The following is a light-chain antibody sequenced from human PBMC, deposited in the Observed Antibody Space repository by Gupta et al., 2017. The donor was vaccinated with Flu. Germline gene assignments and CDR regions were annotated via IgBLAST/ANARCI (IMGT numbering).Light chain of an antibody. V-gene: IGLV3-25*03. J-gene: IGLJ2*01. CDR2: KDT. Sequence: HELTQPPSVSVSPGETARITCSWEALSTQYTYWYQQKSGRAPVRLIYKDTERPSGIPERFSGSSSGSTVTLTISGVQAEDEGDYYCQSMDTTGSYRVFGGGTKLAVL. CDR1: ALSTQY. CDR3: QSMDTTGSYRV.